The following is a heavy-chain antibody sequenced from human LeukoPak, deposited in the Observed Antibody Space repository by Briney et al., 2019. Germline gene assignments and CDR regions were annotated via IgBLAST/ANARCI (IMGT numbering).Heavy chain of an antibody. D-gene: IGHD2-15*01. V-gene: IGHV4-4*02. Sequence: KSSGTLSLTCAVSGGSISSNNWWGWVRQPPGKGLEWIGEIYHSGSPNYNPSLKSRVTISVDKSRNHFSLNLSSVTAADTAVYYCARDPGYCSGGSCYWYYFDYWGQGTLVTVSS. CDR2: IYHSGSP. J-gene: IGHJ4*02. CDR1: GGSISSNNW. CDR3: ARDPGYCSGGSCYWYYFDY.